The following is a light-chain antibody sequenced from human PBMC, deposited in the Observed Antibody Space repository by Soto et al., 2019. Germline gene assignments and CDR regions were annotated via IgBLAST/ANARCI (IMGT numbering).Light chain of an antibody. CDR3: QQYGSSPRYI. Sequence: EIVLTQSPGTLSLSPGERATLSCWASQSVNSNYLAWYLQKPGQAPRLLIYGASSRATGIPDRFSGSGSGTDFTLTISILEPEDFAVYYCQQYGSSPRYIFGQGTKLEIK. V-gene: IGKV3-20*01. CDR2: GAS. J-gene: IGKJ2*01. CDR1: QSVNSNY.